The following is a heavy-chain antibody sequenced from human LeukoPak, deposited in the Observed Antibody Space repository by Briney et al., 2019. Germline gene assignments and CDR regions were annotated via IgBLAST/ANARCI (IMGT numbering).Heavy chain of an antibody. V-gene: IGHV4-59*01. CDR2: IYYSGST. CDR1: GGSISSYY. D-gene: IGHD3-9*01. Sequence: PSETLSLTCTVSGGSISSYYWSWIRQPPGKGLEWIGYIYYSGSTNYHPSIKSRVTISVDTPKNQFSLKLSSVTAADTAVYYCARGGSHYDILTGYYMGAFDIWGQGTTVTVSS. CDR3: ARGGSHYDILTGYYMGAFDI. J-gene: IGHJ3*02.